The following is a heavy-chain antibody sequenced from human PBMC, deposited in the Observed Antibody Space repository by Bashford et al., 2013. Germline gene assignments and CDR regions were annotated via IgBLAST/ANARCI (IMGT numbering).Heavy chain of an antibody. V-gene: IGHV3-53*01. D-gene: IGHD2-2*01. CDR2: IYSDGST. J-gene: IGHJ3*02. CDR3: AKVLSRFVVVVPAAMSAFDI. Sequence: VRQAPGKGLEWVSVIYSDGSTYYADSVKGRFTISRDNSKNTLYLQMNSLRAEDTAVYYCAKVLSRFVVVVPAAMSAFDIWGPRDNGHRLL.